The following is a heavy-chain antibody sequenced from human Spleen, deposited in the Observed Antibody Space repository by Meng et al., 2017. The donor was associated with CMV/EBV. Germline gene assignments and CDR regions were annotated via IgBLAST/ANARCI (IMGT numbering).Heavy chain of an antibody. CDR3: AKVYGYYYDSSGYPTTGD. V-gene: IGHV3-30-3*02. Sequence: FTFSSYGMHWVRQAPGKGLEWVAVISYDGSNKYYADSVKGRFTISRDNSKNTLYLQMNSLRAEDTAVYYCAKVYGYYYDSSGYPTTGDWGQGTLVTVSS. CDR1: FTFSSYG. D-gene: IGHD3-22*01. J-gene: IGHJ4*02. CDR2: ISYDGSNK.